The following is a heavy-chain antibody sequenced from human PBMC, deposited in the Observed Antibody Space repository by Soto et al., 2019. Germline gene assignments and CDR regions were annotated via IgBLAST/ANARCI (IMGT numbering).Heavy chain of an antibody. CDR2: IIPIFGTA. J-gene: IGHJ6*02. Sequence: ASVKVSCKASGGTFSSYAISWVRQAPGQGLEWMGGIIPIFGTANYAQKFQGRVTITADESTSTAYMELSSLRSEDTAVYYCASAGPLGYDFWSGYSEGYYYGMDVWGQGTRVTVSS. CDR1: GGTFSSYA. V-gene: IGHV1-69*13. D-gene: IGHD3-3*01. CDR3: ASAGPLGYDFWSGYSEGYYYGMDV.